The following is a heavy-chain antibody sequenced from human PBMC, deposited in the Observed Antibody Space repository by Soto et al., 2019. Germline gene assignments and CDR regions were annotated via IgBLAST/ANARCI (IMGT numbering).Heavy chain of an antibody. D-gene: IGHD5-12*01. CDR3: ARDHKRRDGYNFDS. CDR2: ISTGDETT. V-gene: IGHV3-11*01. CDR1: GFIFTDYS. Sequence: QVQLVESGGGLVEPGGSLRLSCAASGFIFTDYSMTWIRQAPGKGLEWVSYISTGDETTHYADAVKGRFIVSRDNAKKVMFPPLSGLTVDDTAVYYCARDHKRRDGYNFDSWRRGALVSVSS. J-gene: IGHJ4*02.